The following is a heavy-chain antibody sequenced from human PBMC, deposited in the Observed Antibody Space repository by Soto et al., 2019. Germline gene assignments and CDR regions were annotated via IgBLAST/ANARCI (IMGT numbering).Heavy chain of an antibody. CDR1: GGSISSGGYY. Sequence: QVQLQESGPGLVKPSQTLSLTCTVSGGSISSGGYYWSWIRQHPGKGLEWIGYIYYSGSTYYNPSLKSRVTISVDTSKNQFSLKLSSVTAADTALYYCARLISVVAAPPYFLDVWGKGTTVTVSS. CDR2: IYYSGST. D-gene: IGHD2-15*01. J-gene: IGHJ6*04. CDR3: ARLISVVAAPPYFLDV. V-gene: IGHV4-31*03.